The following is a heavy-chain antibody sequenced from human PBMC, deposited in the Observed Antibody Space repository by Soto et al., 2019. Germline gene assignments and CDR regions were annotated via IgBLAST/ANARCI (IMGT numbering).Heavy chain of an antibody. Sequence: QVQLVESGGDLVEPGGSLRLSCAASGYTFSDYSMSWIRQAPGKGLEWISYIDTSGTKIYYADSVKGRFTITSDNAKNSLYLEMNSLRDEDTAVYYCASHYDMWSGYLSPVDYWGQGTLVTVSS. D-gene: IGHD3-3*01. J-gene: IGHJ4*02. CDR1: GYTFSDYS. V-gene: IGHV3-11*01. CDR3: ASHYDMWSGYLSPVDY. CDR2: IDTSGTKI.